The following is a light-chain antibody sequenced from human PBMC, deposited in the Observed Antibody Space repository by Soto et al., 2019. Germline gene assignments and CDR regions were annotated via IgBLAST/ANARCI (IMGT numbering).Light chain of an antibody. J-gene: IGKJ5*01. V-gene: IGKV3-20*01. CDR1: QRISNSY. Sequence: IVLPQSPGTLSLSPGERATLSCMASQRISNSYLAWYQQKPGQAPRLLIYGASSRATGIPDRFSGSGSGTDFTLTISRLEPEDFAVYYCQQYGSSITFGQGTRLEIK. CDR2: GAS. CDR3: QQYGSSIT.